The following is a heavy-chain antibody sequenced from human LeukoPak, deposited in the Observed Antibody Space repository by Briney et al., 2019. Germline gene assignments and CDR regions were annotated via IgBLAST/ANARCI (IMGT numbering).Heavy chain of an antibody. Sequence: GGSLRLSCAASGFTFSSYAMSWVRQAPGKGLEWVSAISGSGGSTYYADSVKGRFTISRDNSKNTLYLQMNSLRAEDTAVYYCAKPDTAMVSGGYGMDVWGQGTTVTVSS. V-gene: IGHV3-23*01. J-gene: IGHJ6*02. D-gene: IGHD5-18*01. CDR2: ISGSGGST. CDR3: AKPDTAMVSGGYGMDV. CDR1: GFTFSSYA.